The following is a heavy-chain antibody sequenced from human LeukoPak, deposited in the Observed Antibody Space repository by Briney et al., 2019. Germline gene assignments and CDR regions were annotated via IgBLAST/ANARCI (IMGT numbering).Heavy chain of an antibody. D-gene: IGHD3-22*01. CDR2: INPNSGGT. CDR1: GYTFTGYY. J-gene: IGHJ4*02. Sequence: GASVKVSCKASGYTFTGYYMHWVRQAPGQGLEWMGWINPNSGGTNYAQKFQGRVTMTRDTSISTAYMELSRLRSDDTAVYYCARGSGSYYYDSSGYCDYWGQGTLVTASS. V-gene: IGHV1-2*02. CDR3: ARGSGSYYYDSSGYCDY.